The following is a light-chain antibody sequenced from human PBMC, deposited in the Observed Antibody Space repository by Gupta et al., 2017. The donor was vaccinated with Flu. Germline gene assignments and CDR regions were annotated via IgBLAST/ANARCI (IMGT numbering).Light chain of an antibody. V-gene: IGLV2-14*01. J-gene: IGLJ1*01. CDR1: NTDVGGFSY. CDR3: YSYTTTSAHFV. CDR2: EVS. Sequence: SALTQPASVSGSPGQSITISCTGTNTDVGGFSYVSWYQQHPDKAPKLIIYEVSNRPSGVSNRFSGSKSGNTASLTISGLQPEDEAHYYCYSYTTTSAHFVFGTGTTVTV.